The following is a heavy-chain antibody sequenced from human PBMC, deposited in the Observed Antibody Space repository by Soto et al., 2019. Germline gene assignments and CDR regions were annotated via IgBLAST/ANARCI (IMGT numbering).Heavy chain of an antibody. J-gene: IGHJ5*02. D-gene: IGHD1-1*01. V-gene: IGHV4-4*07. Sequence: SETLSLTCTISGGSISSDFWTWIRQPAGKGLEFIGRIYSGGINYNPSLQSRATMSVDTSKNEFSVRLSSVSAADTAIYYCAKWSRQLGGWGLDPWGQGTLVTVSS. CDR3: AKWSRQLGGWGLDP. CDR1: GGSISSDF. CDR2: IYSGGI.